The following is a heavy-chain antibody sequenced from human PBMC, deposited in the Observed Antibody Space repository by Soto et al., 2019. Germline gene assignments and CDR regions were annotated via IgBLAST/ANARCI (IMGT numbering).Heavy chain of an antibody. CDR2: IYYSGST. Sequence: SETLSLTCTVSGGSVSSGSYYWSWIRQPPGKGLEWIGYIYYSGSTNYNPSLKSRVTISVDTSKNQFSLKLSSVTAADTAVYYCARGSSRDSGGDCSSRGYAFDIWGQGTMVTVPS. CDR3: ARGSSRDSGGDCSSRGYAFDI. V-gene: IGHV4-61*01. D-gene: IGHD2-21*02. J-gene: IGHJ3*02. CDR1: GGSVSSGSYY.